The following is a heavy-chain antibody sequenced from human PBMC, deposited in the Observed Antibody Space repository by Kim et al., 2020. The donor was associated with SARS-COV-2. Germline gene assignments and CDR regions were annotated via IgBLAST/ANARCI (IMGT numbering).Heavy chain of an antibody. CDR3: ARGLVGVVPAPILCLGLFFYFYVRLV. Sequence: SETLSLTCAVYGGSLSGYSWNWVRQSPGKGLERIGEIKHSGGTNYSPSLKSRVTLSIDTSKSQFSLRLTSVTAADSAVYFCARGLVGVVPAPILCLGLFFYFYVRLVWGRGATVTVST. D-gene: IGHD2-2*01. CDR1: GGSLSGYS. V-gene: IGHV4-34*01. CDR2: IKHSGGT. J-gene: IGHJ6*04.